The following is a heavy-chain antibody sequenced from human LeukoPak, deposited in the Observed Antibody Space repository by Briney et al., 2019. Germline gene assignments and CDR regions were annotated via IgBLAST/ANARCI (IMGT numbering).Heavy chain of an antibody. CDR3: ARGYGYYLGQFDP. CDR1: GGSISSGGYS. Sequence: SETLSLTCAVSGGSISSGGYSWSWIRQPPGKGLDWIGSIYNSGTTHYTASLKSRVSMSLDRSRNQFSLRLNSVTAADTAVYYCARGYGYYLGQFDPWGQGTLVTVSS. D-gene: IGHD3-22*01. J-gene: IGHJ5*02. V-gene: IGHV4-39*07. CDR2: IYNSGTT.